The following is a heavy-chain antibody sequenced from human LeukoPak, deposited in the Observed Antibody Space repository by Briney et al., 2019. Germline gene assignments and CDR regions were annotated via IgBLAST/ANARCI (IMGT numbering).Heavy chain of an antibody. CDR2: IKQDGSEK. CDR1: GFTFSSYW. D-gene: IGHD2-2*01. J-gene: IGHJ6*03. Sequence: GGSLRLSCAASGFTFSSYWMSWVRQAPGKGLEWVANIKQDGSEKYYVDSVKGRFTISRDNARNSLYLQMNSLRAEDTAVYYCASFHCSSTSCYRYYYYYMDVWGKGTTVTVSS. CDR3: ASFHCSSTSCYRYYYYYMDV. V-gene: IGHV3-7*01.